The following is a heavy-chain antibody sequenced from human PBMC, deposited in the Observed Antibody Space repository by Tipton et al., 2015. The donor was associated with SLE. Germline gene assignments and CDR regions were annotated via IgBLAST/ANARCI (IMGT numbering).Heavy chain of an antibody. CDR2: IYSGGST. J-gene: IGHJ6*02. D-gene: IGHD6-19*01. V-gene: IGHV3-53*01. Sequence: SLRLSCAASGFTFSSYAMSWVRQAPGKGLEWVSVIYSGGSTYYADSVKGRFTISRDNSKNTLYLQMNSLRAEDTAVYYCARVDIAVAGYYYYGMDVWGQGTTVTVSS. CDR3: ARVDIAVAGYYYYGMDV. CDR1: GFTFSSYA.